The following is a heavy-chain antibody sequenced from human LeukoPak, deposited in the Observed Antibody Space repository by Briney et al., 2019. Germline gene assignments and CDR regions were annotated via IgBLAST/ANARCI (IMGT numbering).Heavy chain of an antibody. Sequence: PGGSLRLSCAASGFTFSSYAMHWVRQAPGKGLQWVAVISQDGSIKYYADSVKGRFTISRDNSKNTLYLQMNSLRAEDTAVYYCARDLSSRYSYAEGPVYWGQGTLVTVSS. CDR1: GFTFSSYA. CDR3: ARDLSSRYSYAEGPVY. CDR2: ISQDGSIK. D-gene: IGHD5-18*01. J-gene: IGHJ4*02. V-gene: IGHV3-30*04.